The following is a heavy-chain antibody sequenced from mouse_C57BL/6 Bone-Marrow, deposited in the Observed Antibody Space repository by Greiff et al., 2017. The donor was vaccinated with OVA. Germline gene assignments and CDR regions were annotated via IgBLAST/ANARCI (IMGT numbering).Heavy chain of an antibody. V-gene: IGHV1-61*01. CDR3: ARDSSGPWFAY. J-gene: IGHJ3*01. D-gene: IGHD3-2*02. Sequence: QVQLQQPGAELVRPGSSVKLSCKASGYTFTSYWMDWVKQRPGQGLEWIGNIYPSDSETHYNQKFKDKATLTVDKSSSTAYMQLSSLTSEDSAVYYCARDSSGPWFAYWGQGTLVTVSA. CDR2: IYPSDSET. CDR1: GYTFTSYW.